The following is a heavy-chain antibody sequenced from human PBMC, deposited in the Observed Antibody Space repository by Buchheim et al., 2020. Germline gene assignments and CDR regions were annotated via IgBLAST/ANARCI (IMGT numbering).Heavy chain of an antibody. CDR1: GFSASSLY. J-gene: IGHJ4*02. CDR2: ISSGGDT. D-gene: IGHD1-26*01. Sequence: VQMMQSGGGLVQPGGSLRLSCAASGFSASSLYVGWLRQAPGKGPEWVSLISSGGDTYSADSVKGRFAISSDDSEHTVILQMSSLTPEDTAIYYCVTSVVRAMRGEYWGQGTL. V-gene: IGHV3-66*02. CDR3: VTSVVRAMRGEY.